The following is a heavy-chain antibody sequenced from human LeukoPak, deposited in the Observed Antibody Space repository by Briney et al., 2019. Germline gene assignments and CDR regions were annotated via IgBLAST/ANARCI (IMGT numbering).Heavy chain of an antibody. J-gene: IGHJ2*01. D-gene: IGHD3-10*01. Sequence: GGSLRLSCAASGFTSSSYDMHWVRQATGKGLEWVSAIGTAGDTYYQGSVKGRFTTSRENAKNPLYLQMNSLRAGDTAVYYCARGPRMVRGVIIGPGISWYFDLWGRGTLVTVSS. V-gene: IGHV3-13*01. CDR3: ARGPRMVRGVIIGPGISWYFDL. CDR2: IGTAGDT. CDR1: GFTSSSYD.